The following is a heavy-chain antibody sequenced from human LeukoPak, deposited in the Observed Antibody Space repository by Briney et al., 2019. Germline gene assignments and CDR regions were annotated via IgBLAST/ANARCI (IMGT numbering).Heavy chain of an antibody. CDR3: ARDHSPDYDILTGYYNQRSYGMDV. D-gene: IGHD3-9*01. CDR2: IYYSGST. J-gene: IGHJ6*02. V-gene: IGHV4-31*03. CDR1: GASISSGGYY. Sequence: PSQTLSLTCTVSGASISSGGYYWSWIRQHPGKGLEWIGYIYYSGSTYYNPSLKSRVTISVDTSKNQFSLKLSSVTAADTAVYYCARDHSPDYDILTGYYNQRSYGMDVWGQGTTVTVSS.